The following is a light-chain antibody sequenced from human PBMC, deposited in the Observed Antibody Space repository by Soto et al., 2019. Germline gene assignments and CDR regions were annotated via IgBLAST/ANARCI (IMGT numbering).Light chain of an antibody. V-gene: IGKV1-39*01. J-gene: IGKJ1*01. Sequence: DIEMTQSPPSLSASVGDIVTLTCRASESVGEYLNWYQQKAGRAPKLLICGASSLQTGVPSRFSGSGSATDFTLTISSLQPEDFATYFCQQSLNTPWTFGLGTKV. CDR1: ESVGEY. CDR3: QQSLNTPWT. CDR2: GAS.